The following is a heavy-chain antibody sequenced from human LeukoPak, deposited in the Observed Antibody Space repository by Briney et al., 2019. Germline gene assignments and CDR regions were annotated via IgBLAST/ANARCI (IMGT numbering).Heavy chain of an antibody. CDR1: GGSISSYY. V-gene: IGHV4-4*07. D-gene: IGHD3-10*01. CDR3: ARDWRYYGSGSQYYYYYMDV. J-gene: IGHJ6*03. Sequence: SETLSLTCTVSGGSISSYYWSWIRQPAGKGLEWIGRIYTSGSTNYNPSLKSRVTMSVDTSKNQFSLKLSSVTAADTAVYHCARDWRYYGSGSQYYYYYMDVWGKGTTVTVSS. CDR2: IYTSGST.